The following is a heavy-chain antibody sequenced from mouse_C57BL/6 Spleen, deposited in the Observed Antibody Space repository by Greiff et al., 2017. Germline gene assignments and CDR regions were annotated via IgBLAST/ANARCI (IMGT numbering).Heavy chain of an antibody. CDR1: GYAFSNSW. CDR2: IYPGDGDT. D-gene: IGHD2-1*01. V-gene: IGHV1-82*01. Sequence: QVQLQQSGPELVKPGASVKISCKASGYAFSNSWMNWVKQRPGKGLEWIGRIYPGDGDTNYNGKFKGKATLTADKSSSTAYMQLSSLTSEDSAVYFCSVYGKGAMDYWGQGTSVTVSS. CDR3: SVYGKGAMDY. J-gene: IGHJ4*01.